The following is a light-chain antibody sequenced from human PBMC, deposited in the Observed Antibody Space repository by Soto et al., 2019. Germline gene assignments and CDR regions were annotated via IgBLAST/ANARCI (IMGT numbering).Light chain of an antibody. J-gene: IGKJ2*01. Sequence: EFVLTQSPGTLSLSPGERATLSCRASQSVSSNFLAWYQQKPGQPPRLLIYAASSRAPGIPDRFSGSGSGTDFTLTISRLEPEYFALYFCQQYGDSPYTFGQGTKLEIK. V-gene: IGKV3-20*01. CDR3: QQYGDSPYT. CDR2: AAS. CDR1: QSVSSNF.